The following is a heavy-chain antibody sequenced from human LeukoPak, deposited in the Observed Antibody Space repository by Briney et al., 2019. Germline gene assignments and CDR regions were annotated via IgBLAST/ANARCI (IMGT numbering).Heavy chain of an antibody. J-gene: IGHJ4*02. CDR2: ISGSGGST. CDR1: GFTFSSYA. CDR3: AKSSGYSYGYYFDY. Sequence: GGSLRLXCAASGFTFSSYAMSWVRRAPGKGLESVSGISGSGGSTYYADSVKGRFTISRDNSKNTLYLQMNSLRADDTAVYYCAKSSGYSYGYYFDYWGQGTLVTVSS. V-gene: IGHV3-23*01. D-gene: IGHD5-18*01.